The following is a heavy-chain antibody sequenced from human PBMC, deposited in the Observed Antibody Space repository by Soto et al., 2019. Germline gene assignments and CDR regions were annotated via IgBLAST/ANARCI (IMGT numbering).Heavy chain of an antibody. CDR3: ARAGTAPRRSFAWLLRDSAMVSFDY. CDR2: ISAYNGNT. Sequence: ASVNVSCKASGYTFTSYGSSWVRQAPGQGLEWMGWISAYNGNTNYAQKLQGRVTMTTATSTSTAYMELSSLRSDDTSVYYCARAGTAPRRSFAWLLRDSAMVSFDYWG. J-gene: IGHJ4*01. D-gene: IGHD3-9*01. CDR1: GYTFTSYG. V-gene: IGHV1-18*01.